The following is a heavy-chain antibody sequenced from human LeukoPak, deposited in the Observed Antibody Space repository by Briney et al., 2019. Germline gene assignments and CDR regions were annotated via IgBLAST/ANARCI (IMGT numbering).Heavy chain of an antibody. V-gene: IGHV3-15*01. J-gene: IGHJ4*02. CDR3: TTLRITIFGGGNDY. Sequence: GGSLRLSCAASGFTFSSYAMHWVRQAPGKGLEWVGRIQSKTDGGTTDYAAPVKGRFTISRDDSKNTLYLQMNSLKTEDTAVYYCTTLRITIFGGGNDYWGQGTLVTVSS. CDR2: IQSKTDGGTT. D-gene: IGHD3-3*01. CDR1: GFTFSSYA.